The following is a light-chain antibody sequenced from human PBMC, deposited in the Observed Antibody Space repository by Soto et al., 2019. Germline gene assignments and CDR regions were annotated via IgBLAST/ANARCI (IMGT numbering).Light chain of an antibody. V-gene: IGKV1-27*01. Sequence: DIQLTQSPSSLSASVGDRVTITCRASQAISSYLAWYQQKPGKVPELLIYATSTLQSGAPSRFSGSGSGTDCTLTISSLQPEDVVTYYCHKYNHAPTFGGGIKVEIK. CDR1: QAISSY. J-gene: IGKJ4*01. CDR3: HKYNHAPT. CDR2: ATS.